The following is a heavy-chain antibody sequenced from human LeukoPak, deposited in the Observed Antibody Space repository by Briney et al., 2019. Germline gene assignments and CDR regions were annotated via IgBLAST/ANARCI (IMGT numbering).Heavy chain of an antibody. D-gene: IGHD6-13*01. CDR2: ISWNSGSI. CDR1: GFTFDDYA. CDR3: AKDSSSWQRAFDY. J-gene: IGHJ4*02. Sequence: GGSLRLSCAASGFTFDDYAMHWVRQAPGKGLEWVSGISWNSGSIGYADSVKGRFTISRDNAKNSLYLQMNSLRAEDTALYYCAKDSSSWQRAFDYWGQGTLVTVSS. V-gene: IGHV3-9*01.